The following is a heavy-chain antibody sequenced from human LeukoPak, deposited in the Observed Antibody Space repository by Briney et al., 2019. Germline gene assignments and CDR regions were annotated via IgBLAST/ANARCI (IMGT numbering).Heavy chain of an antibody. CDR2: IKQDGSEK. Sequence: GGSLRLSCAASGFTFSSYWMSWVRQAPGKGLEWVASIKQDGSEKYYVDSVKGRFTISRDSAKNSLYLQMNSLRAEDTALYYCARAPGEGWFDPWGQGTLVTVSS. CDR1: GFTFSSYW. J-gene: IGHJ5*02. D-gene: IGHD4-17*01. CDR3: ARAPGEGWFDP. V-gene: IGHV3-7*01.